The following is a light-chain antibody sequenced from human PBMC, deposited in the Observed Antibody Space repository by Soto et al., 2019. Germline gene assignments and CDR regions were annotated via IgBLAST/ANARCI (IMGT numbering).Light chain of an antibody. CDR2: GAS. J-gene: IGKJ3*01. V-gene: IGKV3-15*01. CDR1: QSVGSH. Sequence: EIVMTQSPVTLSVSPGERATLSCRASQSVGSHLDWYQQRPGQAPRLLIYGASYRATGIPARFSGSGSGTDFTLTISSLQSEDFAVYYCQQYYNWPPFTFGHGNKVDI. CDR3: QQYYNWPPFT.